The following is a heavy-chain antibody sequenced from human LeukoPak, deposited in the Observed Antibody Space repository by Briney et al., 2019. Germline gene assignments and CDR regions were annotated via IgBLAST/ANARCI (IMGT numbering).Heavy chain of an antibody. Sequence: ASVKVSCKASVYTFTDYYMHWVRQAPGQGLEWMGWINPNSGGAKYAQKFQGRVTMTRDRSINTAYIELNRLRSDDTAVYYCARARPNWFDPWGQGTLVTVSS. CDR3: ARARPNWFDP. V-gene: IGHV1-2*02. CDR2: INPNSGGA. CDR1: VYTFTDYY. D-gene: IGHD5-12*01. J-gene: IGHJ5*02.